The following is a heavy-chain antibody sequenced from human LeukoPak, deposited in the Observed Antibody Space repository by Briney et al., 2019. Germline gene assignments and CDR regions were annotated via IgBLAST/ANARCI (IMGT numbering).Heavy chain of an antibody. J-gene: IGHJ4*02. D-gene: IGHD2-2*01. CDR2: IRSKANSYAT. V-gene: IGHV3-73*01. Sequence: GGSLRLSCAASGFTFSGSAMHWVRQASGKGLEWVGRIRSKANSYATAYAASVKGRFTISRDDSKNTAYLQMNSLKTEDTAVYYCYIVVVPAANDPFDYWGQGTLVTVSS. CDR1: GFTFSGSA. CDR3: YIVVVPAANDPFDY.